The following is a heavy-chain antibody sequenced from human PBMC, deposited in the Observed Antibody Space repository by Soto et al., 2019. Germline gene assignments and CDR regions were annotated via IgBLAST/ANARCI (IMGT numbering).Heavy chain of an antibody. CDR2: ISYDGSNK. CDR1: GFTFSSYA. V-gene: IGHV3-30-3*01. CDR3: ARDHSQHSKVGAKLAY. J-gene: IGHJ4*02. Sequence: QVQLVESGGGVVQPGRSLRLSCAASGFTFSSYAMHWVRQAPGKGLEWVAVISYDGSNKYYADSVKGRFTISRDNSNNTLYLQMNRLSAEDTAVYYCARDHSQHSKVGAKLAYWGQGTLVTVS. D-gene: IGHD1-26*01.